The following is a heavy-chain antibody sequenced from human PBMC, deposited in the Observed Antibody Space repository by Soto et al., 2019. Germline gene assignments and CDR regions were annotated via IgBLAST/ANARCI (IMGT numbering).Heavy chain of an antibody. D-gene: IGHD3-9*01. CDR1: GFTVSSNY. J-gene: IGHJ4*02. CDR2: IYSGGST. CDR3: AKGRYFDWLLYHAFDY. V-gene: IGHV3-66*01. Sequence: GGSLRLSCAASGFTVSSNYMSWVRQAPGKGLEWVSVIYSGGSTYYADSVKGRFTISRDNAKNTLYLQMNSLRAEDTAVYYCAKGRYFDWLLYHAFDYWGQGTLVTVSS.